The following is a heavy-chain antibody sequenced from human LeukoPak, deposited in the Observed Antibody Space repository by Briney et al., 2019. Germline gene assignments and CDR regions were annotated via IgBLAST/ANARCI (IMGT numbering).Heavy chain of an antibody. V-gene: IGHV1-2*02. Sequence: ASVKVSCKASRYTFTGYYMHWVRQAPGQGLEWMGWINPNSGDTNYAQKFQGRVTMTRDTSITTVHMELSRLRSDDTAVYFCASGWSITGWYNNWFDPWGQGTRVTVSS. CDR3: ASGWSITGWYNNWFDP. CDR1: RYTFTGYY. D-gene: IGHD6-19*01. CDR2: INPNSGDT. J-gene: IGHJ5*02.